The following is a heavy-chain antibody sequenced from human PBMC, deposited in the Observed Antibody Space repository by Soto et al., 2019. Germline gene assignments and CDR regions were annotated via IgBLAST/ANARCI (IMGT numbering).Heavy chain of an antibody. CDR3: ARDSPGYGDYVLFDY. Sequence: SQTLSLTCAISGDSVSSNSAAWNWIRQSPSRCLELLGRTYYRSKWYNDYAVSVKSRITINLDTSKNQFSLHLNSVTPEDTAVYYCARDSPGYGDYVLFDYWGQGTLVTVSS. CDR2: TYYRSKWYN. J-gene: IGHJ4*02. D-gene: IGHD4-17*01. CDR1: GDSVSSNSAA. V-gene: IGHV6-1*01.